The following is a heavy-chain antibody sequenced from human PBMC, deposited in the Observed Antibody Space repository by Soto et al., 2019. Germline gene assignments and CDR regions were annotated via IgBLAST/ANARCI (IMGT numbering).Heavy chain of an antibody. J-gene: IGHJ6*02. D-gene: IGHD3-10*01. CDR2: IGTAGDT. CDR1: GFTFSSYD. V-gene: IGHV3-13*01. Sequence: EVQLVESGGGLVQPGGSLRLSCAASGFTFSSYDMHWVRQATGKGLEWVSAIGTAGDTYYPGSVKGRFTISRENAKNSLYLQMNSRRAEDTAVYYCARGGVLLWFGEFHHSCGRDVWGQGTTVTVSS. CDR3: ARGGVLLWFGEFHHSCGRDV.